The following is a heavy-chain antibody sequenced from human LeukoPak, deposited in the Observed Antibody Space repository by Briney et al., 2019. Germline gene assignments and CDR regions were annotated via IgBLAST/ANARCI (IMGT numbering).Heavy chain of an antibody. CDR1: GFTVSSSY. D-gene: IGHD3-10*01. CDR3: ARGATYYSGSASYYHAY. J-gene: IGHJ4*02. CDR2: IYSGGTT. V-gene: IGHV3-66*01. Sequence: GGSLRLSCAASGFTVSSSYMSWVRQAPGKGLEWVSFIYSGGTTYYADSVKGRFIISRDNSKNTLYLEMNSLRAEDTAVYYCARGATYYSGSASYYHAYWGQGTLVTVSS.